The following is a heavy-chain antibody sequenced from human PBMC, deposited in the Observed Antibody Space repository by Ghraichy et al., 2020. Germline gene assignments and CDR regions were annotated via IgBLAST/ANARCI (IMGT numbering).Heavy chain of an antibody. V-gene: IGHV3-9*01. CDR1: GFTFDDYA. CDR3: AKDRGYSGSPSPFDY. J-gene: IGHJ4*02. Sequence: SLDISCAASGFTFDDYAMHWVRQAPGKGLEWVSGISWNSGSIGYADSVKGRFTISRDNAKNSLYLQMNSLRAEDTALYYCAKDRGYSGSPSPFDYWGQVTLVTVSS. CDR2: ISWNSGSI. D-gene: IGHD1-26*01.